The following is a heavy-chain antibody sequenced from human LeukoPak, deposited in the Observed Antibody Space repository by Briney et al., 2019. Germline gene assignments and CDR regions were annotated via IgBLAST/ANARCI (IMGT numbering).Heavy chain of an antibody. CDR1: GFTFSSYW. V-gene: IGHV3-7*01. CDR3: ARLPDDYGDYKHFQN. CDR2: IKQDGSEK. D-gene: IGHD4-17*01. J-gene: IGHJ1*01. Sequence: GGSLRLSCAASGFTFSSYWMSWVRQAPGKGLEWVANIKQDGSEKYYVDSVKGRFTISRDNVKNSPYLQMNSLRAEDTAVYYCARLPDDYGDYKHFQNWGQGTLVIVSS.